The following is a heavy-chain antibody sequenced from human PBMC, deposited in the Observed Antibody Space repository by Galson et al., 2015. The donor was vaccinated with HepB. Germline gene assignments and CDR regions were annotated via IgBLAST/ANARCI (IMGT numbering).Heavy chain of an antibody. CDR1: SETFDTYS. J-gene: IGHJ4*02. Sequence: SVKVSCKASSETFDTYSLNWVRQAPGQGLEWMGLIGAYNAYTNYPQTFQGRVTMTTDTSTKTVYLELRSLTSDDTAMYYCARGGMGSIGGPTFDHWGQGTLVTVSS. CDR3: ARGGMGSIGGPTFDH. V-gene: IGHV1-18*04. CDR2: IGAYNAYT. D-gene: IGHD3-16*01.